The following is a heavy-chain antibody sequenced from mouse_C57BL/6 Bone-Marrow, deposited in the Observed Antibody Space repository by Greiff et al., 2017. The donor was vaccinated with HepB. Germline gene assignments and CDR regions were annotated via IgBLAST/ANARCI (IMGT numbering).Heavy chain of an antibody. J-gene: IGHJ3*01. CDR1: GYTFTSYW. Sequence: QVQLQQPGAELMKPGASVKLSCKASGYTFTSYWMHWVKQRPGRGLEWIGRIDPNSGGTKYNEKFKSKATLTVDKPSSTAYMQLSSLTSEDSAVYYCARGGSTYDGYYERFAYWGQGTLVTVSA. CDR2: IDPNSGGT. D-gene: IGHD2-3*01. CDR3: ARGGSTYDGYYERFAY. V-gene: IGHV1-72*01.